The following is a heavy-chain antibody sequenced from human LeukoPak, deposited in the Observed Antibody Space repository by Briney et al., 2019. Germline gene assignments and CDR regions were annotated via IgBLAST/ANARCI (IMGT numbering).Heavy chain of an antibody. CDR3: ARGVGIPRWSFFFDY. Sequence: GGSLRLSCAASGFTFSSHSMNWVRQAPGKGLEWVSYISSSSSTIYYADSVKGRFTISRDNAKNSLYLQMNSLRAEDTAVYYCARGVGIPRWSFFFDYWGQGILVSVSS. J-gene: IGHJ4*02. V-gene: IGHV3-48*01. CDR2: ISSSSSTI. CDR1: GFTFSSHS. D-gene: IGHD5-18*01.